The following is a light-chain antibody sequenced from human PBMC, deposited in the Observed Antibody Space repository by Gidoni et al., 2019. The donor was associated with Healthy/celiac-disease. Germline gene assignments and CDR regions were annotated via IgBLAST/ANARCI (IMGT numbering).Light chain of an antibody. CDR3: SSYTSSSRVV. CDR2: EVS. V-gene: IGLV2-14*01. Sequence: QSALTQPASVSGSPGQSITISCTGTSSDVGGYNYVSWYQQHPGKAPNLMIYEVSNRPSGVPDRFSGSKSGNTASLTISGLQAEDEADYYCSSYTSSSRVVFGGGTKLTVL. CDR1: SSDVGGYNY. J-gene: IGLJ2*01.